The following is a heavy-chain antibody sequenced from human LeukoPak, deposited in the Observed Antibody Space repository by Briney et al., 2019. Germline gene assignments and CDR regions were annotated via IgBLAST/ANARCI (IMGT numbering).Heavy chain of an antibody. D-gene: IGHD2/OR15-2a*01. J-gene: IGHJ3*02. V-gene: IGHV5-51*01. CDR2: IYPADSDR. CDR1: GYSFTNYW. CDR3: ARGVPFPMYDAFDI. Sequence: GESLKISCKGSGYSFTNYWIAWVRQVPGKGLEWMGIIYPADSDRRYSPSFQGQVTISADKSISTAYLQWSSLKASDTAMYYCARGVPFPMYDAFDIWGQGTMVTVSS.